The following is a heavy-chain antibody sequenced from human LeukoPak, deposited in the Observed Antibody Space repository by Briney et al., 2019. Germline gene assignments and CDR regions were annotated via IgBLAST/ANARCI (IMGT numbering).Heavy chain of an antibody. J-gene: IGHJ4*02. CDR3: ASIKPSQWGYSSSWSFDY. CDR2: IYPRDSDT. D-gene: IGHD6-13*01. CDR1: GYKFTNYW. Sequence: GESLKISCKGSGYKFTNYWIAWVRQMPGQGLEWLGIIYPRDSDTRYSPSFQGQVTISADKSISTAYLQWSSLKASDTAMYYCASIKPSQWGYSSSWSFDYWGQGTLVTVSS. V-gene: IGHV5-51*01.